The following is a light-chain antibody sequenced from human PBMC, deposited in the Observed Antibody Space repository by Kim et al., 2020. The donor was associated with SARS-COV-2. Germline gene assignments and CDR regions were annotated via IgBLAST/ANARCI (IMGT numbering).Light chain of an antibody. CDR3: QHYNGYPRT. CDR2: KAS. Sequence: DIQMTQSPSTLSASVGDRVTITCRASQSSSNNLAWYQQKPGKAPKVLIYKASSLESGVPSRFSGSGSGTEFTLTISSLQPDDFATYYCQHYNGYPRTFGGGTKVEIK. J-gene: IGKJ4*01. CDR1: QSSSNN. V-gene: IGKV1-5*03.